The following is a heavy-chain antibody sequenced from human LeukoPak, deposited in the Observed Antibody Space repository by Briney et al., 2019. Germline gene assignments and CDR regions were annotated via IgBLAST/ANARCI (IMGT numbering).Heavy chain of an antibody. V-gene: IGHV5-10-1*01. CDR2: IDPSDSYT. D-gene: IGHD5-12*01. CDR1: GYSFTTYW. Sequence: GESLTTSCKGSGYSFTTYWISWVRQMPGKGLEWMGRIDPSDSYTRYSPSFQGHVTISADKSITTAYLQWSSLRASDTAMYYCARTDSAYEYLDYWGQGTLVTVSS. J-gene: IGHJ4*02. CDR3: ARTDSAYEYLDY.